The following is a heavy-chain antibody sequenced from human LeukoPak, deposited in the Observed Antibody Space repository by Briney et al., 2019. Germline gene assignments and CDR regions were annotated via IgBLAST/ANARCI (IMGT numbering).Heavy chain of an antibody. CDR2: ISAYNGNT. CDR1: GYTFTNYG. V-gene: IGHV1-18*01. CDR3: ERDFRATFGGVMASAFDY. Sequence: ASVKVSCKASGYTFTNYGIRWVRQAPGQGLKWMGWISAYNGNTNYAQKLQGRVTMTTDTSTSTAYMELRSLRSEDTAVYYCERDFRATFGGVMASAFDYWGQGTLVTVSP. J-gene: IGHJ4*02. D-gene: IGHD3-16*01.